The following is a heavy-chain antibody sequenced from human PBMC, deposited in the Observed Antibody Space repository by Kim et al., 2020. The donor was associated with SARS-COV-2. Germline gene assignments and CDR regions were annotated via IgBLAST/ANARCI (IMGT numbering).Heavy chain of an antibody. V-gene: IGHV1-69*01. CDR3: ARDGTGTTHFQH. Sequence: NDEQKCQGRVTITADESTSTAYMEVSSMRYDDTAVYYCARDGTGTTHFQHWGQGTLVTVSS. D-gene: IGHD1-1*01. J-gene: IGHJ1*01.